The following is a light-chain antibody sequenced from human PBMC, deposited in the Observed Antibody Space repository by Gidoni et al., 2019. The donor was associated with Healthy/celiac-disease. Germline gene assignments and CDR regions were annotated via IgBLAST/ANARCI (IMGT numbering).Light chain of an antibody. CDR1: SSDVGGYNY. Sequence: QSALTQPASVSGSPGQSITSSCTGTSSDVGGYNYVSWYQQPPGKAPNLMIYEVSNRPSGVSNRFSGSKPGNTASLTISGLQAEDEADYYCSSYTSSSTPYVFGTGTKVTVL. J-gene: IGLJ1*01. CDR2: EVS. V-gene: IGLV2-14*01. CDR3: SSYTSSSTPYV.